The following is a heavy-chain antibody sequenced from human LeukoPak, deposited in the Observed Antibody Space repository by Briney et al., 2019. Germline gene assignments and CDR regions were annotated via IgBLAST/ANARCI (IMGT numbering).Heavy chain of an antibody. CDR1: GGSISSYY. J-gene: IGHJ6*02. D-gene: IGHD5-18*01. Sequence: SETLSLTCTVSGGSISSYYWSWIRQPSGKGLEWIGYIYSSGSTNYNPSLKSRVAISVDTSKNQFSLKLSSVTAADTAVYYCARYGYSYYYGMDVWGQGTTVTVSS. CDR3: ARYGYSYYYGMDV. V-gene: IGHV4-59*01. CDR2: IYSSGST.